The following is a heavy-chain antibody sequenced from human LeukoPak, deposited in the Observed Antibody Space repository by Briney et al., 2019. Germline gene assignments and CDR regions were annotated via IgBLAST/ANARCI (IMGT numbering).Heavy chain of an antibody. J-gene: IGHJ6*03. V-gene: IGHV3-21*06. CDR3: ASLSMAHWYYYYYMDV. D-gene: IGHD2/OR15-2a*01. CDR2: ISSRSSFK. CDR1: GFTLSSHR. Sequence: GGSLRLSCAASGFTLSSHRMDWVRQAPGKGREWVSSISSRSSFKDYADSVKGRFTISRDNAKNLLYLQMNSLRAEDTAVYYCASLSMAHWYYYYYMDVWGKGTTVTVSS.